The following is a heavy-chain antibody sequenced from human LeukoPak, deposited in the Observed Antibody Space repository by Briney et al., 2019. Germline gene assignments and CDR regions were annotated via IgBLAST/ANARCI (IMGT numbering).Heavy chain of an antibody. CDR2: IIPIFGTA. D-gene: IGHD3-22*01. Sequence: ASVKVSCKASGGTFSSYAISWVRQAPGQGLEWMGGIIPIFGTANYAQKFQGRVTITADESTSTAYMELSSLRSEDTAVYYCAREPARDYDSSGYFLDYWGQGTLVTVSS. J-gene: IGHJ4*02. CDR1: GGTFSSYA. V-gene: IGHV1-69*13. CDR3: AREPARDYDSSGYFLDY.